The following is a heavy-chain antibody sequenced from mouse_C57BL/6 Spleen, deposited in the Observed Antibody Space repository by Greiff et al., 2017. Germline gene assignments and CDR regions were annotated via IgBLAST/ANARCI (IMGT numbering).Heavy chain of an antibody. J-gene: IGHJ2*01. V-gene: IGHV1-72*01. CDR1: GYTFTSYW. Sequence: QVHVKQPGAELVKPGASVKLSCKASGYTFTSYWMHWVKQRPGRGLEWIGRIDPNSGGTKYNEKFKSKATLTVDKPSSTAYMQLSSLTSEDSAVYYCARESIYYGYDGYFDYWGQGTTLTVSS. CDR2: IDPNSGGT. CDR3: ARESIYYGYDGYFDY. D-gene: IGHD2-2*01.